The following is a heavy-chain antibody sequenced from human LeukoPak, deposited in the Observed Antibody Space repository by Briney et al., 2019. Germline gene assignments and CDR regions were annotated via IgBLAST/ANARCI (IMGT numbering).Heavy chain of an antibody. CDR1: GYTFTSYG. D-gene: IGHD3-10*01. CDR3: SFSGSGSYAFDI. J-gene: IGHJ3*02. Sequence: ASVTVSCTASGYTFTSYGISWVRQAPGQGLEWMGWISAYNGNTNYAQKLQGRVTMTTDTSTSTAYMELRSLRSDDTAVYYCSFSGSGSYAFDIWGQGTMVTVSS. V-gene: IGHV1-18*01. CDR2: ISAYNGNT.